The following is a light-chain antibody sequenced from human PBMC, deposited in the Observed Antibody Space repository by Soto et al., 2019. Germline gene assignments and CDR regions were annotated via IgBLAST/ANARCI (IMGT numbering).Light chain of an antibody. Sequence: DIQLTQSPSTLSASVVDGVTLTCRAAQSLNSRLAWYQHRPGKAPRLLIYDASTLESGVPSRFSGSGSGTEFTLTITSLQPEDVATYYCQKYKSAPYTFGPGTKVDIK. CDR2: DAS. CDR1: QSLNSR. V-gene: IGKV1-5*01. J-gene: IGKJ3*01. CDR3: QKYKSAPYT.